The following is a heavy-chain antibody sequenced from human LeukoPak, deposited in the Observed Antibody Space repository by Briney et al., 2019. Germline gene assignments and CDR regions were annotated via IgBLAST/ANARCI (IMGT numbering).Heavy chain of an antibody. CDR3: SRDFLTEGLVWHHFDY. V-gene: IGHV1-2*02. J-gene: IGHJ4*02. Sequence: ASVKVSCKASGYTFTGYYIHWVRQAPGHGLEWMGWINPNSGGTNYAQNFQGRVAMTRDTSISTAYMELTSLRSDDTAVYYCSRDFLTEGLVWHHFDYWGQGTLVTVSS. D-gene: IGHD3-9*01. CDR1: GYTFTGYY. CDR2: INPNSGGT.